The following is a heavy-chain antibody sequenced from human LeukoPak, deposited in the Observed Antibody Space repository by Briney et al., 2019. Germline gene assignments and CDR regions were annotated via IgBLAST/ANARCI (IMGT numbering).Heavy chain of an antibody. V-gene: IGHV3-30*02. CDR1: GFSFTRFG. CDR3: ARVGGTPFDY. J-gene: IGHJ4*02. D-gene: IGHD6-19*01. CDR2: IRSDGSIK. Sequence: GGSLRLSCAASGFSFTRFGMQWVRQAPGKGLEWVTFIRSDGSIKYYADSVKGRFTISRDNAKNSLYLQMNSLRAEDTAVYYCARVGGTPFDYWGQGTLVTVSS.